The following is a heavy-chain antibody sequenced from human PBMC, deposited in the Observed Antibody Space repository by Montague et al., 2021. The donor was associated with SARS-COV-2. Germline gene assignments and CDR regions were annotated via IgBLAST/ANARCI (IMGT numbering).Heavy chain of an antibody. J-gene: IGHJ4*02. Sequence: SETLSLTSTVSNYSVSSGYYWGWIRQFPGKGLEWIGFKFHSGSTYYNPSLQSRVITSVDTSKNQVSLKLRSVSAADTAVYYCARGVVGPTVLFLEYWGQGILVAVSS. CDR2: KFHSGST. CDR1: NYSVSSGYY. D-gene: IGHD1-26*01. V-gene: IGHV4-38-2*02. CDR3: ARGVVGPTVLFLEY.